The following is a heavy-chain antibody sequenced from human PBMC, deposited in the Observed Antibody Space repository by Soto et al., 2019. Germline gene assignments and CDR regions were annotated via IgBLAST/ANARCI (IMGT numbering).Heavy chain of an antibody. V-gene: IGHV5-51*01. CDR2: IYLGDSDT. J-gene: IGHJ6*02. CDR1: GYSFTSYC. Sequence: GESLKISCKRSGYSFTSYCIGWVRQMPGKGLECMGIIYLGDSDTRYSPSFQGQVTISADKAISTAYPQWSSLKALDTGMYYCARXDSQDIPEGPRWHPRESGMHVWGQATKVTVSS. CDR3: ARXDSQDIPEGPRWHPRESGMHV. D-gene: IGHD1-26*01.